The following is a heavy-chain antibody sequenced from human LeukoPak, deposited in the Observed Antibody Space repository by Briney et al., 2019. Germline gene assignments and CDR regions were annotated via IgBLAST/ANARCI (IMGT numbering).Heavy chain of an antibody. Sequence: SVKVSCKASGGTFSSYAISWVRQAPGQGLEWMGRIIPILGIANYAQKFQGRVTITVDKSTSTAYMELSSLRSEDTAVYYCARAIYYYDSSGYYLYFDYWGQGTLVTVSS. CDR3: ARAIYYYDSSGYYLYFDY. CDR2: IIPILGIA. J-gene: IGHJ4*02. D-gene: IGHD3-22*01. CDR1: GGTFSSYA. V-gene: IGHV1-69*04.